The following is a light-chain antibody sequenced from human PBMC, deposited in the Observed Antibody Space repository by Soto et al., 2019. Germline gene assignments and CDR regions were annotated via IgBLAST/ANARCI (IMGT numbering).Light chain of an antibody. CDR3: QQYSSWPLT. CDR1: QSVSTK. CDR2: GAS. V-gene: IGKV3-15*01. Sequence: EIVMTQSPATLSVSPGERATLSCRATQSVSTKLAWYQQKPGQAPRLLIYGASTGATGIPARFSGSGSGTEFTLIISSLQSEDVAVYYCQQYSSWPLTFGGGTKVEIK. J-gene: IGKJ4*01.